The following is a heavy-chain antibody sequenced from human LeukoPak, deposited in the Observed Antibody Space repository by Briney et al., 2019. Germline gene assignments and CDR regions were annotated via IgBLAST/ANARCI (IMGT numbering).Heavy chain of an antibody. D-gene: IGHD6-13*01. CDR1: RFTFSTYA. J-gene: IGHJ4*02. V-gene: IGHV3-23*01. CDR2: ISGSGVST. Sequence: GGSLRLSCAASRFTFSTYAMSWVRPAPGKGLEWVSTISGSGVSTYYADSVKGRFTISRDKSKNTLYLQMNSLRADDTAVYYCAKVRVGSSWYFDYWGQGTLVTVSS. CDR3: AKVRVGSSWYFDY.